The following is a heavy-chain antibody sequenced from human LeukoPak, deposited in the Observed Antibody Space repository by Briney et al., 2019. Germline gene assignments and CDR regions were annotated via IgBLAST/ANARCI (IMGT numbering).Heavy chain of an antibody. V-gene: IGHV4-4*02. D-gene: IGHD1-26*01. J-gene: IGHJ5*02. CDR3: ASKLVGRQLVVGAWFDP. CDR2: IYHSGST. Sequence: TGGSLRLSCAASGFTVSSNYMSWVRQPPGKGLEWIGEIYHSGSTNYNPSLKSRVTISVDKSKNQFSLRLSSVTAADTAVYYCASKLVGRQLVVGAWFDPWGQGTLVTVSS. CDR1: GFTVSSNY.